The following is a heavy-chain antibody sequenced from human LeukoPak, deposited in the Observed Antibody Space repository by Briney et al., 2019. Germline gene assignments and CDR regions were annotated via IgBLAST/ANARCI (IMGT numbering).Heavy chain of an antibody. D-gene: IGHD3-16*01. CDR2: INPNSGGT. Sequence: GASVKVSCKASGYTFTGYYMHWVRRAPGQGLEWMGWINPNSGGTNYAQKFQGRVTMTRDTSISTAYMELRSLRSDDTAMYYCARSSHRLYDYVWGSYESKDYWGQGTLVTVSS. J-gene: IGHJ4*02. CDR1: GYTFTGYY. CDR3: ARSSHRLYDYVWGSYESKDY. V-gene: IGHV1-2*02.